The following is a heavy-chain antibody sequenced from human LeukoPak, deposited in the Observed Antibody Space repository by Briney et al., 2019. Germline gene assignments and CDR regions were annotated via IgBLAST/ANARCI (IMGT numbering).Heavy chain of an antibody. V-gene: IGHV3-23*03. CDR3: AEIPLFFGSGSYNYYLDY. CDR1: GFTFSSSA. D-gene: IGHD3-10*01. CDR2: IYSGGST. J-gene: IGHJ4*02. Sequence: GGSLRLSCAASGFTFSSSAMSWVRQAPGKGLEWVSVIYSGGSTYYVASVEGRFTISRDNSRNTLYLQMNSLRAEDTAVYYCAEIPLFFGSGSYNYYLDYWGQGTLVTVSS.